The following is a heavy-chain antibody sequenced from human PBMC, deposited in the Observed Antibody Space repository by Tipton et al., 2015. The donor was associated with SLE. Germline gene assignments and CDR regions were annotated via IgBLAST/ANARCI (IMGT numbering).Heavy chain of an antibody. D-gene: IGHD4-11*01. J-gene: IGHJ4*02. CDR2: IYYSGTT. V-gene: IGHV4-31*03. CDR1: GGSITSGGYY. Sequence: TLSLTCTVSGGSITSGGYYWTWIRQHPGKGLEWLGNIYYSGTTYYNPSLKSRITISIDTSMNQFSLNLNSVTAADTALYYCAAAHSTVDYWGQGTLVTVSS. CDR3: AAAHSTVDY.